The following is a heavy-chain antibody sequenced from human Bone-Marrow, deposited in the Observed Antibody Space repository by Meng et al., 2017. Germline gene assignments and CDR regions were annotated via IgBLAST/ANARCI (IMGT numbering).Heavy chain of an antibody. D-gene: IGHD3-16*01. Sequence: QIQLQQSGPGLVKPSQTLSHTCAISGDSVSGNSAAWNWLRQSPSRGLEWLGRTNYRSKWYNDYAVSVKSRITINPDTSKNQFSLQLNSVTPEDTALYYCARQEGAFDYWGQGTLVTVSS. CDR1: GDSVSGNSAA. J-gene: IGHJ4*02. CDR3: ARQEGAFDY. V-gene: IGHV6-1*01. CDR2: TNYRSKWYN.